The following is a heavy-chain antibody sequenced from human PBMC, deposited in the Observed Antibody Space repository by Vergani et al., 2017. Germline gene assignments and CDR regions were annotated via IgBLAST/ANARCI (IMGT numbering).Heavy chain of an antibody. CDR2: ISGSGVSA. D-gene: IGHD3-10*01. V-gene: IGHV3-23*01. Sequence: EVQLLESGGGLVQPGGSLRLPCAASEFTFSNYAMNWVRQAPGKGLEWVSGISGSGVSAYYTDSVKGRFTISRDNSKNMLFLQMNNLRTEDTAIYYCAKQYFVSGNYLFDYWGQGTLVTVSS. CDR3: AKQYFVSGNYLFDY. CDR1: EFTFSNYA. J-gene: IGHJ4*02.